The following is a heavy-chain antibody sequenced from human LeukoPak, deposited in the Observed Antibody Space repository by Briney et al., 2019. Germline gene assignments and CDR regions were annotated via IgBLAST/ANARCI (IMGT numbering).Heavy chain of an antibody. CDR3: ARESRNVDIVATGPRAFDY. D-gene: IGHD5-12*01. V-gene: IGHV4-34*01. J-gene: IGHJ4*02. CDR1: GGSFSGYY. CDR2: INHSGST. Sequence: PSETLSLTCAVYGGSFSGYYWSWIRQPPGKGLEWIGEINHSGSTNYNPSLKSRVTISVDTSKNQFSLKLSSVTAADTAVYYGARESRNVDIVATGPRAFDYWGQGTLVTVSS.